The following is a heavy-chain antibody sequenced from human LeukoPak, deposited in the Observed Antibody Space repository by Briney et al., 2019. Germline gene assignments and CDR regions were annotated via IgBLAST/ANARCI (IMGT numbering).Heavy chain of an antibody. CDR3: ARDIQSSSWFYYYYYGMDV. J-gene: IGHJ6*04. CDR2: ISYDGSNK. Sequence: GRSLRLSCAGSGFTFSTYAMHWVRQAPGKGLEWVAVISYDGSNKYYADSVEGRFTISRDNSKNTLYLQMNSLRAEDTAEYYCARDIQSSSWFYYYYYGMDVWGKGTTVTVSS. D-gene: IGHD6-13*01. V-gene: IGHV3-30*04. CDR1: GFTFSTYA.